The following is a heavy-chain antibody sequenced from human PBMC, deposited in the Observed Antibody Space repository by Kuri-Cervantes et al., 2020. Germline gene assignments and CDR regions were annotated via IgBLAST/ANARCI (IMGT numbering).Heavy chain of an antibody. CDR1: GYRFTGNW. V-gene: IGHV5-51*03. D-gene: IGHD3-3*01. J-gene: IGHJ3*02. CDR2: IYSGDSDS. CDR3: ARWSLGGSDGFDI. Sequence: GESLMITCKVSGYRFTGNWIGWVRQMPGKGLEWMGIIYSGDSDSRYSPSFQGQVTMSADKSISTAYLQWSSLKASDTAMYYCARWSLGGSDGFDIWGQGTMVTVSS.